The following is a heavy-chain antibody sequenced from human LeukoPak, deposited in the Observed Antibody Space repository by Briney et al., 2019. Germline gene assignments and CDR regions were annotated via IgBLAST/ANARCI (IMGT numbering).Heavy chain of an antibody. D-gene: IGHD2-21*02. Sequence: GGSLRLSCVTSGFTFSNHAMTWVRQAPGKGLEWVAIISGDGGATVYPDSVKGRFTISRDSSKSTVFLQMNSLRDDDTAVYYCAEGMGAHCDGGCHSRILDHWGQGTLVTVSS. J-gene: IGHJ4*02. CDR2: ISGDGGAT. V-gene: IGHV3-23*01. CDR1: GFTFSNHA. CDR3: AEGMGAHCDGGCHSRILDH.